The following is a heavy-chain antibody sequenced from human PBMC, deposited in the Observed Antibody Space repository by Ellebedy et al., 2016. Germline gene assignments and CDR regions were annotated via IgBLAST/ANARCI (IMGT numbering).Heavy chain of an antibody. V-gene: IGHV3-66*01. Sequence: GESLKISCAASGFTVSGNYMSWVRQAPGKGLEWVSTLYGGGTILYADSVKGRFTISRDNSKNTLYLQMNSLTVEDTAVYYCAKGNAIPGPEPLDFWGQGTLVTVSS. J-gene: IGHJ4*02. CDR3: AKGNAIPGPEPLDF. D-gene: IGHD1-14*01. CDR2: LYGGGTI. CDR1: GFTVSGNY.